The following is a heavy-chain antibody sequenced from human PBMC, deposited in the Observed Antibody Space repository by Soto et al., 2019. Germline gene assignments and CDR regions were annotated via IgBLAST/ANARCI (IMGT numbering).Heavy chain of an antibody. J-gene: IGHJ4*02. CDR2: IDTASGKS. CDR1: GYSFTTFD. D-gene: IGHD6-19*01. V-gene: IGHV1-3*04. CDR3: AMSRGWCSFDY. Sequence: QVQLVQSGAEVKKPGASVKVSCKASGYSFTTFDLHWVRQAPGQRLEWMGWIDTASGKSKYSEMFQGRVTITGDTSATTAYMELSSPRFEDTAVYYCAMSRGWCSFDYWGQGTLITVSS.